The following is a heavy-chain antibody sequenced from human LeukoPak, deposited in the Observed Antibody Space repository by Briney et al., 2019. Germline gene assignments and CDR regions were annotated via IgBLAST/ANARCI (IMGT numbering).Heavy chain of an antibody. CDR2: IYPGDSDT. D-gene: IGHD3-16*02. J-gene: IGHJ3*02. CDR3: ARPITFGGVIVPIDDAFDI. V-gene: IGHV5-51*01. Sequence: GESLKISCKGSGYSFTSYWIGWVRQMPGKGLEWMGIIYPGDSDTRYSPSFQGQVTISADKSISTAYLQWSSLKASDTAMYYCARPITFGGVIVPIDDAFDIWGQGTMVTVSS. CDR1: GYSFTSYW.